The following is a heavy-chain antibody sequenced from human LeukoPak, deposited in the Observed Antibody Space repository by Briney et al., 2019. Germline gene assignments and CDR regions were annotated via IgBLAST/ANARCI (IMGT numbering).Heavy chain of an antibody. CDR1: GFTFSSYS. V-gene: IGHV3-21*01. CDR2: ISSSSSYI. Sequence: GGSLRLSCAASGFTFSSYSMNWVRQAPGKGLEWVSSISSSSSYIYYADSVKGRFTISRDNAKNSLYLQMNSLRAEDTAVYYWAGDLGDGYDLGSDDWGQGTLVTVSS. D-gene: IGHD5-12*01. CDR3: AGDLGDGYDLGSDD. J-gene: IGHJ4*02.